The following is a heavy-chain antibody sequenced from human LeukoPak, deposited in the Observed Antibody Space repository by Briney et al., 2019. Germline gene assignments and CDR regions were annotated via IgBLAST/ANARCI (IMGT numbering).Heavy chain of an antibody. J-gene: IGHJ3*02. CDR2: IYHTGSA. CDR1: GDSVSSSY. D-gene: IGHD3-22*01. Sequence: PSETLSLTCTVSGDSVSSSYWSWIRQSPEKTLERIGYIYHTGSANYNPSLKSRVTISIDTSKNQFSLNLNSVTAADTAVYYCARGYFDSRGYSNPFDMWGQGTMVTVSS. CDR3: ARGYFDSRGYSNPFDM. V-gene: IGHV4-59*02.